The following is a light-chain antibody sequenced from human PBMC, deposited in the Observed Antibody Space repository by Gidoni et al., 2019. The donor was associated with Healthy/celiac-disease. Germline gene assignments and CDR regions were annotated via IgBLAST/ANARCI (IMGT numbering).Light chain of an antibody. CDR2: AAS. V-gene: IGKV1-27*01. Sequence: DIQMTQSPSSLSASVGDRVTITCRASQGISNYLAWYQQKPGKVPKLLIYAASTLQSGVPSRFSGSGSGTDFTLTIRSLQPGDVATYYCQKYNSAPRTFGQGTKVEIK. CDR1: QGISNY. CDR3: QKYNSAPRT. J-gene: IGKJ1*01.